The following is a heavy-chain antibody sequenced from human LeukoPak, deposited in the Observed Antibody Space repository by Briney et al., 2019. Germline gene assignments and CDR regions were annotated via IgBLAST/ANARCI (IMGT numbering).Heavy chain of an antibody. Sequence: SVKVSCKASGGTFSSYAISWVRQAPGQGLEWMGGIIPIFGTANYAQKFQGRVTITADESTSTAYMELSSLRSEDTAVYYCARGLPAAIVWNWFDPWGQGTLVTVSS. CDR1: GGTFSSYA. D-gene: IGHD2-2*01. V-gene: IGHV1-69*13. CDR2: IIPIFGTA. CDR3: ARGLPAAIVWNWFDP. J-gene: IGHJ5*02.